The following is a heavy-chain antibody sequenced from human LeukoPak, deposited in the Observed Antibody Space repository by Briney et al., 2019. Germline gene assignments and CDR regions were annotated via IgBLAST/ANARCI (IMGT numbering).Heavy chain of an antibody. Sequence: ASVKVSCKASGYTFTGYYMHWVRQAPGQGLEWMGWINPNSGGTNYAQKFQGRVTMTRDTSISTAYMELSRLRSDDTAVYYCARYGPYVGVVTWYYFDYWGQGTLVTVSS. V-gene: IGHV1-2*02. CDR3: ARYGPYVGVVTWYYFDY. D-gene: IGHD3-3*01. J-gene: IGHJ4*02. CDR1: GYTFTGYY. CDR2: INPNSGGT.